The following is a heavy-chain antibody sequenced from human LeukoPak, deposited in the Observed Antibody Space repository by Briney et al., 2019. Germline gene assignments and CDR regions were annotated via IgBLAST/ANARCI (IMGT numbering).Heavy chain of an antibody. Sequence: PGGSLRLSCAASGFTLSNFAMSWVRLAPGKGLEWVSVITSNGGHTYYADSVKGRFTISRDNSKNTLYLQINSLRTEDTAVYYCTKDKEDIVLMVFALSGYYFDYWGQGTLVTVSP. J-gene: IGHJ4*02. D-gene: IGHD2-8*01. CDR2: ITSNGGHT. V-gene: IGHV3-23*01. CDR1: GFTLSNFA. CDR3: TKDKEDIVLMVFALSGYYFDY.